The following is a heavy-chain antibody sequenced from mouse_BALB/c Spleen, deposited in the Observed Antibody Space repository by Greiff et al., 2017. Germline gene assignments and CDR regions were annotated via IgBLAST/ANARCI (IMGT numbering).Heavy chain of an antibody. V-gene: IGHV1-55*01. J-gene: IGHJ4*01. CDR1: GYNFTSYW. CDR2: IYPGSGST. Sequence: QVQLKQPGAELVKPGTSVKLSCKASGYNFTSYWINWVKLRPGQGLEWIGDIYPGSGSTNYNEKFKSKATLTVDTSSSTAYMQLSSLASEDSALYYCARSGYDVGYAMDYWGQGTSVTVSS. D-gene: IGHD2-14*01. CDR3: ARSGYDVGYAMDY.